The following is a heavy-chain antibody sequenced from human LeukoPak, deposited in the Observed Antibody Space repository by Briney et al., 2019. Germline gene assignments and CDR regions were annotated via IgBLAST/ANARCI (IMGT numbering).Heavy chain of an antibody. D-gene: IGHD3-22*01. Sequence: GWSLRLSCADSGIILSYYGMIRVRQAPGKGLEWVGGISDSGGRTNYADFVKGRFTISRDNPKNTLYLKMNSLRVEDTAVYFCAKRGVVIRVILVGFHKEAYYFDSWGQGALVTVSS. V-gene: IGHV3-23*01. J-gene: IGHJ4*02. CDR3: AKRGVVIRVILVGFHKEAYYFDS. CDR1: GIILSYYG. CDR2: ISDSGGRT.